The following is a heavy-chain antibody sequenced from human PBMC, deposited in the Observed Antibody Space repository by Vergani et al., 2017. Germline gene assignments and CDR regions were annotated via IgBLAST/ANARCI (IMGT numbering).Heavy chain of an antibody. Sequence: EVQLLESGGDLVQPGGSLRLSCAASGFTFNHYAMNWVRQAPGKGLEWVSGISGSGGSTYYAGSVKGRFTISRDSSKNTLYLQLNSLSAGDTAVYYCAKAYPRNSGNDYLYYYHAMDVWGQGTTVTVSS. CDR3: AKAYPRNSGNDYLYYYHAMDV. V-gene: IGHV3-23*01. CDR2: ISGSGGST. D-gene: IGHD5-12*01. CDR1: GFTFNHYA. J-gene: IGHJ6*02.